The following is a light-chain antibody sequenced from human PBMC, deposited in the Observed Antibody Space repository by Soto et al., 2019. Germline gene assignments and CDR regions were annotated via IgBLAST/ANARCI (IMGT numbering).Light chain of an antibody. Sequence: QSALTQPRSVSGSPGQSVTISCTGTSSDVGGYNFVSWYQQHPGKAPKLIIYDVSKRPSGVPDRFSGSKSGNTASLTISGLQAEDEADYYCYSYAGSYTWVFGGGTQLTVL. J-gene: IGLJ3*02. CDR3: YSYAGSYTWV. CDR2: DVS. V-gene: IGLV2-11*01. CDR1: SSDVGGYNF.